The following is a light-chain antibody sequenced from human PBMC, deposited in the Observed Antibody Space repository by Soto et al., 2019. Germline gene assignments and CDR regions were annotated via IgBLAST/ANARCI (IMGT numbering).Light chain of an antibody. CDR2: EDN. J-gene: IGLJ2*01. Sequence: NFMLTQPHSVSESPGKTVTISCTRSSGSIASNYVQWYQQRPGSAPTTVIYEDNQRPSGVPDLFSGSIDSSSNSASLTISGLQTEDEADYYCQSYDDSNQVFGGGTKVTVL. V-gene: IGLV6-57*04. CDR1: SGSIASNY. CDR3: QSYDDSNQV.